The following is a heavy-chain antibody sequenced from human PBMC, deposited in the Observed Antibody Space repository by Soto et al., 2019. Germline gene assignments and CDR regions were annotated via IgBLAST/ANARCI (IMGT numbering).Heavy chain of an antibody. CDR3: ARDLGIAVAGTSDY. J-gene: IGHJ4*02. CDR2: ISAYNGNT. V-gene: IGHV1-18*01. D-gene: IGHD6-19*01. CDR1: GYTFTSYG. Sequence: ASVKVSCKASGYTFTSYGISWVRQAPGQGLEWMGWISAYNGNTNYAQELQGRVTMTTDTSTSTAYMELRSLRSDDTAVYYCARDLGIAVAGTSDYWGQGTLVTVSS.